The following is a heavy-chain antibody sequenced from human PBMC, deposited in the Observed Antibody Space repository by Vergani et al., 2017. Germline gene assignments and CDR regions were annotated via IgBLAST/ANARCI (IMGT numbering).Heavy chain of an antibody. Sequence: EVQLVQSGAEVKKPGESLNISCQGSGYSITNYWIAWVRPRPGKGLEWMGIIYAGDSDVRYSPSFQGQVTMSVDKSLSTAYLQWSSLKASDTATYYYAKTHDFSSLYSSYNWFDPWGQGTQVTVSS. CDR3: AKTHDFSSLYSSYNWFDP. J-gene: IGHJ5*02. V-gene: IGHV5-51*03. CDR1: GYSITNYW. CDR2: IYAGDSDV. D-gene: IGHD3-3*01.